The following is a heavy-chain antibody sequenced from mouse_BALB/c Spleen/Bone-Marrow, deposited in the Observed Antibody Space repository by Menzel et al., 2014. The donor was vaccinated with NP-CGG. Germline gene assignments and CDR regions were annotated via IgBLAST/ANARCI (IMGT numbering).Heavy chain of an antibody. D-gene: IGHD2-1*01. CDR3: ARERGNYPFAY. V-gene: IGHV1S81*02. J-gene: IGHJ3*01. CDR1: GYTFTSYW. Sequence: QVHLKQSGAELVKPGASVKLSCKASGYTFTSYWMHWVKQRPGQGLEWIGEINPSNGRTNYNEKFKSKATLTVDKSSSTAYMQLSSLTSEDSAVYYCARERGNYPFAYWGQGTLVTVSA. CDR2: INPSNGRT.